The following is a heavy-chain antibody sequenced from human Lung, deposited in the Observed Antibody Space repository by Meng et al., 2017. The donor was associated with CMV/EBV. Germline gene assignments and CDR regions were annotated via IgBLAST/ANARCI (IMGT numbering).Heavy chain of an antibody. V-gene: IGHV1-46*01. CDR3: ARDLGYSSSWYFQNYVDC. CDR2: INPSDNTT. D-gene: IGHD6-13*01. J-gene: IGHJ4*02. Sequence: SXXVSXKASGYTLTNYYIHWVRQAPGQGLEWMGIINPSDNTTIYAQKFQGRVTMTRDTSTSTVYMELSSLRSDDTALYYCARDLGYSSSWYFQNYVDCGGEGXLDTVPQ. CDR1: GYTLTNYY.